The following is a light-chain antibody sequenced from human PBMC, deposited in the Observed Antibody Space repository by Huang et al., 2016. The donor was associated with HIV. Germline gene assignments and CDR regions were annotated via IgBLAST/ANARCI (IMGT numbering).Light chain of an antibody. CDR2: DAS. J-gene: IGKJ4*01. V-gene: IGKV3-11*01. CDR3: QQRSNRPPLT. Sequence: EIILTQSPATLSLSPGERATLSCRASQSVSSYLAWYQQKPGQAPRLLFYDASNRATGIPARFSGSGSGTDFTLTISSLEPEDFAVYYCQQRSNRPPLTFGGGTKVEIK. CDR1: QSVSSY.